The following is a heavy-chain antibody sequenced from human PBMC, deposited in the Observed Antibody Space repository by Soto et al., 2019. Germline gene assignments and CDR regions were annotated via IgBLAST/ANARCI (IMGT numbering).Heavy chain of an antibody. CDR1: GMTFSRYY. J-gene: IGHJ4*02. CDR3: AGTDESLDY. Sequence: EVRLVESGGGLVKPGESLRLSCAASGMTFSRYYMNWIRQAPGKGLEWVASISSSGSHVFYADSARGRFTISRDNAENSLYLQMDSLRADDSAVCHCAGTDESLDYWGQGTLVTVSS. V-gene: IGHV3-21*01. CDR2: ISSSGSHV.